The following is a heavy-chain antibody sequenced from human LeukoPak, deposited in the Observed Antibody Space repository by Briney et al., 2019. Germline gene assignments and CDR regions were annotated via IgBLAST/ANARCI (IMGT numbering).Heavy chain of an antibody. CDR1: GGSFNGYF. CDR2: INHSGST. D-gene: IGHD2-8*01. CDR3: ASQDIVLMAPWPYYYYMDV. Sequence: SETLSLTCAMFGGSFNGYFWSWIRQPPGKGLEWIGEINHSGSTNYNPSLKSRVTISIDTSKNQFSLKLSSVTAADTAVYYCASQDIVLMAPWPYYYYMDVWGKGTTVTVSS. J-gene: IGHJ6*03. V-gene: IGHV4-34*01.